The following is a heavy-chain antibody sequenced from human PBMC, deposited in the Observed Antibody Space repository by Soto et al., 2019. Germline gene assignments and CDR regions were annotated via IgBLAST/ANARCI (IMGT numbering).Heavy chain of an antibody. V-gene: IGHV3-21*01. CDR3: ARDQRSSTWGDFDY. D-gene: IGHD6-13*01. Sequence: EVQLVESGGGLGKPGGSRRLSCAASGFTFSDYSMNWVRQAPGKGLEWVSSISSSSSYIYYADSVKGRFTVSRDNAKISLYLQMNSLRAEDTAIYYCARDQRSSTWGDFDYWGQGTLVAVSS. CDR2: ISSSSSYI. J-gene: IGHJ4*02. CDR1: GFTFSDYS.